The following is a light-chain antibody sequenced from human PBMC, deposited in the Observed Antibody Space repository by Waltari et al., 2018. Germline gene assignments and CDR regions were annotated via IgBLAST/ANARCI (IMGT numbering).Light chain of an antibody. CDR3: SSYTNRATLRV. CDR2: EVS. CDR1: SSDIGNYTY. V-gene: IGLV2-14*01. J-gene: IGLJ1*01. Sequence: QSALAQPASVSGSPGQSIAISCTGTSSDIGNYTYFSWYQQHPGKAPKLILYEVSDRPSGVSRRFSGSKSGNKATLTISGLQADDEADYYCSSYTNRATLRVFGTGTKVTVL.